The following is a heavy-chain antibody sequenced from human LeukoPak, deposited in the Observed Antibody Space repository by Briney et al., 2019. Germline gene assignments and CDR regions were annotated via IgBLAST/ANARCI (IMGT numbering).Heavy chain of an antibody. CDR3: AREREGPYGYLDY. Sequence: SETLSLTCTVSGGSISSASYYWSWIRQPAGKGLEWIGRIYISGSTNYNPSLKSRVTISVDTSKNQFSLKLSSVTAADTAVYYCAREREGPYGYLDYWGQGTLVTVSS. D-gene: IGHD4-17*01. CDR2: IYISGST. CDR1: GGSISSASYY. V-gene: IGHV4-61*02. J-gene: IGHJ4*02.